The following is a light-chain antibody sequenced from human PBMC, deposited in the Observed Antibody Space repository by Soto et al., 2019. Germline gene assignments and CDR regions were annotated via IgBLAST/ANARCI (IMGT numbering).Light chain of an antibody. Sequence: DIQMTQSPSTLSGSVGDRVTIICRASQTTSSWVAWYQKKPGKAPKLLIYKASTLKSGVPSRFSGSGSGTEFTLTISSLQPDDFATYYCQHYNSYSEAFGQGTKVDIK. CDR2: KAS. CDR3: QHYNSYSEA. CDR1: QTTSSW. V-gene: IGKV1-5*03. J-gene: IGKJ1*01.